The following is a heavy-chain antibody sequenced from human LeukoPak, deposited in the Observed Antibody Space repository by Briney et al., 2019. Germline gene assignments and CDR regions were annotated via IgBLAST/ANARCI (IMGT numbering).Heavy chain of an antibody. D-gene: IGHD2-2*01. J-gene: IGHJ4*02. V-gene: IGHV3-21*01. CDR1: GFTFSSYS. CDR2: ISSSSSYI. Sequence: GGSLRLSCAASGFTFSSYSMNWVRQAPGKGLEWVSSISSSSSYIYYADSVKGRFTISRDNAKNSLYLQMNSLRAEDTAVYYCATRMIDIVVVPAARPPYWGQGTLVSVSS. CDR3: ATRMIDIVVVPAARPPY.